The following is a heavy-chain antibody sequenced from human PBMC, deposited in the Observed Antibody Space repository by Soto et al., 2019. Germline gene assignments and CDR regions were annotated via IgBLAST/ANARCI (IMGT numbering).Heavy chain of an antibody. CDR2: IIPIFGTV. CDR3: AKGAVSGTPTSYYYYAMDV. J-gene: IGHJ6*02. Sequence: QVQLLQSGAEVKKPGSSVRVSCEASGGTFRTYAISWVRQAPGQGLEWMGEIIPIFGTVNYAHKFQGRVTITADESTTTVYMDLRSLRSEDTAVYYCAKGAVSGTPTSYYYYAMDVWGQGTTVTVSS. CDR1: GGTFRTYA. V-gene: IGHV1-69*12. D-gene: IGHD6-19*01.